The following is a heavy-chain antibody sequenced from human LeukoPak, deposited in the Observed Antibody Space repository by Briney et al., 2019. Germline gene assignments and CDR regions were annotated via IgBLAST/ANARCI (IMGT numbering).Heavy chain of an antibody. CDR3: AREIYQHLVPDY. CDR2: ISSGSGYI. Sequence: GGSLRLSCAASGFTFSSYAMHWVRQAPGKGLEWVSSISSGSGYIYYADSVKGRFTISRDNAKNSLYLQMNSLRAEDTAVYYCAREIYQHLVPDYWGQGTLVTVSS. J-gene: IGHJ4*02. CDR1: GFTFSSYA. D-gene: IGHD6-13*01. V-gene: IGHV3-21*01.